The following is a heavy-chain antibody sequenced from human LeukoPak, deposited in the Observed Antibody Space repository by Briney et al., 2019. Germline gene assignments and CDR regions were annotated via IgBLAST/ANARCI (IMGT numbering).Heavy chain of an antibody. J-gene: IGHJ4*02. CDR2: IYTSGST. D-gene: IGHD1-26*01. CDR1: GGSIRSYY. CDR3: AGQSGSYPPRDY. V-gene: IGHV4-4*07. Sequence: SETLSLTCTVSGGSIRSYYWSWIRQPAGKGLEWIGRIYTSGSTNYNPSLKSRVTMSVDTSKNQFSLKLSSVTAADTAVYYCAGQSGSYPPRDYWGQGTLVTVSS.